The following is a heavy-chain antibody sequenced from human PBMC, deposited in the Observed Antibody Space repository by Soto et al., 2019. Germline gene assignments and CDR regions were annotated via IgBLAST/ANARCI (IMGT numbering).Heavy chain of an antibody. D-gene: IGHD2-8*01. CDR3: ASGNNGAVFGY. V-gene: IGHV3-11*01. CDR1: GFTFSDYY. Sequence: GGSLRLSCAASGFTFSDYYMSWIRQAPGKGLEWVSYISSRSSTIFYADSVKGRFTISRDNVKNSLYLQMNSLRAEDTAVYYCASGNNGAVFGYWGQGILVNGSS. J-gene: IGHJ4*02. CDR2: ISSRSSTI.